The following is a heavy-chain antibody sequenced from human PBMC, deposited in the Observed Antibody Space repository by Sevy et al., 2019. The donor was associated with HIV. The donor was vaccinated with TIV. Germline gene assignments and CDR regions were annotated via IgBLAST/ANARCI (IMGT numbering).Heavy chain of an antibody. CDR3: ARARSSGWYDFDY. D-gene: IGHD6-19*01. CDR1: GGSISSSSYY. J-gene: IGHJ4*02. Sequence: SETLSLTCTVSGGSISSSSYYWGWIRQPPGKGLEWIGSVCYGGSTYYNPSLKRLVTISVDTSKNQFSLKLSSVPAADTAVYYCARARSSGWYDFDYWGQGTLVTVSS. V-gene: IGHV4-39*01. CDR2: VCYGGST.